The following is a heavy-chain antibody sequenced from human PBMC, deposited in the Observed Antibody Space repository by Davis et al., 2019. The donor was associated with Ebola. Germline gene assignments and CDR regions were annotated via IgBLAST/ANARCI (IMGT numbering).Heavy chain of an antibody. CDR3: ARLYGPGHYLNWYFNL. CDR2: IYPSDSDT. D-gene: IGHD3-10*01. J-gene: IGHJ2*01. CDR1: GYSFTSYW. V-gene: IGHV5-51*01. Sequence: GESLKISCKGSGYSFTSYWIGWVRQKPGKGLEWMGMIYPSDSDTRYSPSFQGQVIISVDKSISTAYLQWNSLQASDTAVYYCARLYGPGHYLNWYFNLWGRGTLVTVSS.